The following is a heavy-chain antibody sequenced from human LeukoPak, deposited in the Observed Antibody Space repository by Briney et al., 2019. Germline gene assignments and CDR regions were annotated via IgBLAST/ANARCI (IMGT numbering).Heavy chain of an antibody. CDR3: GRTSDRWELPRL. J-gene: IGHJ4*02. CDR2: IYFSGST. CDR1: SGSISSYY. Sequence: SETLSLTCTVSSGSISSYYWSWIRQPPGKGLEWIGYIYFSGSTYYNPSLRSRAIISIDTSKNQFFLKLTSMTAADTAVYYCGRTSDRWELPRLWGQGTLVTVSS. D-gene: IGHD1-26*01. V-gene: IGHV4-59*01.